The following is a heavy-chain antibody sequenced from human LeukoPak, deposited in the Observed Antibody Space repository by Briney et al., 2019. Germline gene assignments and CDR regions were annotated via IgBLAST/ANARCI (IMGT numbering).Heavy chain of an antibody. V-gene: IGHV3-30-3*01. Sequence: GGSLRLSCAASGFTFSSYAMHWVRQAPGKGLEWVAVISYDGSNKYYADSVKGRFTISRGNSKNTLYLQMNSLRAEDTAVYYCARVEQWLGAFDIWGQGTMVTVSS. CDR3: ARVEQWLGAFDI. D-gene: IGHD6-19*01. J-gene: IGHJ3*02. CDR2: ISYDGSNK. CDR1: GFTFSSYA.